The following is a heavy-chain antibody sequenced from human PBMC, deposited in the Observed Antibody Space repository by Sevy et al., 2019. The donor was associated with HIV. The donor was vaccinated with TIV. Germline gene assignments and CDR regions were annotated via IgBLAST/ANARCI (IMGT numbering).Heavy chain of an antibody. CDR3: VRGLQTHCDRTACPLDY. V-gene: IGHV3-13*01. Sequence: GGSLRLSCAASGFTFSGSDMHWVRQVKGKGLEWISSIGTLADTFYADSVKGRFPISRDNAQSYLYLHMSSLKVGDTALYFCVRGLQTHCDRTACPLDYWGQGTLVTVSS. J-gene: IGHJ4*02. D-gene: IGHD2-21*01. CDR1: GFTFSGSD. CDR2: IGTLADT.